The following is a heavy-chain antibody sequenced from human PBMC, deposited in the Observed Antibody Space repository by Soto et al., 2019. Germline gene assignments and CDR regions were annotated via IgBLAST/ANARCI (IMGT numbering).Heavy chain of an antibody. V-gene: IGHV1-2*04. Sequence: GASVKVSCKASVYTFTGYYMHWVRQDPGQGLEWMGWINPNSGGTNYAQKFQGWVTMTRDTSISTAYMELSRLRSDDTAVYYCARASAEMATQFDYWGQGTLVTVSS. J-gene: IGHJ4*02. CDR2: INPNSGGT. CDR3: ARASAEMATQFDY. CDR1: VYTFTGYY. D-gene: IGHD5-12*01.